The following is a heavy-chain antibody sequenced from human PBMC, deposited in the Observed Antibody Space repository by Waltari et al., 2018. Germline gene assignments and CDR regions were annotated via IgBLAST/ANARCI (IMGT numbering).Heavy chain of an antibody. J-gene: IGHJ6*03. V-gene: IGHV1-69*14. Sequence: QVQLVQSGAEVKKPGSSVKVSCKASGGTFSSYAISWVRHAPGQGLELMGGIIPIFGTANYAQKFQGRVTITADKSTSTAYMELSSLRSEDTAVYYCARGYIIAAAGHYYYMDVWGKGTTVTVSS. D-gene: IGHD6-13*01. CDR2: IIPIFGTA. CDR1: GGTFSSYA. CDR3: ARGYIIAAAGHYYYMDV.